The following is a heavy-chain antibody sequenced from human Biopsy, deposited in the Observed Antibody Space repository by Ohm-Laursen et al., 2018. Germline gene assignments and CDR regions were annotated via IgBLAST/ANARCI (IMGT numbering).Heavy chain of an antibody. CDR1: GFKFDNYG. J-gene: IGHJ4*02. D-gene: IGHD1-1*01. V-gene: IGHV3-21*01. CDR2: IRSGGDYM. Sequence: SLRLSCAASGFKFDNYGMNWVRQAPGKGLEWVSSIRSGGDYMFYADSVKGRFTISRDNAKNSLYLQMNSLRAEDTAVYYCARDQRGPSLLEAKLTPNYFDYWGRGSLVTVSS. CDR3: ARDQRGPSLLEAKLTPNYFDY.